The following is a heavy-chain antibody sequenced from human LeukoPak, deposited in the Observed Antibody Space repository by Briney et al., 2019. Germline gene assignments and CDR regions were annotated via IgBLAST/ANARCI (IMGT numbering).Heavy chain of an antibody. CDR1: GFTFSSCS. J-gene: IGHJ3*02. V-gene: IGHV3-21*01. Sequence: PGVSLRLSCAASGFTFSSCSMNWVRQAPGKGLEWVSSISSSSSYIYYADSVKGRFTISRDNAKNSLYLQMNSLRAEDTAVYYCARDRGMLAAAFDIWGQGTMVTVSS. CDR2: ISSSSSYI. CDR3: ARDRGMLAAAFDI. D-gene: IGHD6-13*01.